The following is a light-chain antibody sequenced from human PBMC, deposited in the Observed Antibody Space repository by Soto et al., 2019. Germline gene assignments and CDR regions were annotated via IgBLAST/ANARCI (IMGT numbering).Light chain of an antibody. J-gene: IGKJ1*01. CDR2: TTS. CDR1: QSISTY. CDR3: QQSFASPRT. V-gene: IGKV1-39*01. Sequence: DIQMTQSPSSLSASVGDRVTITCRASQSISTYLNWYQQKPGKAPNLLIYTTSNLQPGVPSRFSGSGSGTDFTLAISSLQPEDFATYYCQQSFASPRTFGKGTKVEI.